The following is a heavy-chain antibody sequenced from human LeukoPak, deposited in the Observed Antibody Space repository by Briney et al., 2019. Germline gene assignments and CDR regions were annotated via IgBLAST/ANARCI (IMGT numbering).Heavy chain of an antibody. D-gene: IGHD6-19*01. V-gene: IGHV3-23*01. Sequence: GGSLRLSCAASGFTSSSYGMSWVRQTPGKGLEWVSTISSGGPTTYYADSVKGRFTISRDDSKNTLYLQMNTLRAEDTAVYYCAKRHSSGWYYSDYWGQGTLVTVSS. CDR1: GFTSSSYG. J-gene: IGHJ4*02. CDR3: AKRHSSGWYYSDY. CDR2: ISSGGPTT.